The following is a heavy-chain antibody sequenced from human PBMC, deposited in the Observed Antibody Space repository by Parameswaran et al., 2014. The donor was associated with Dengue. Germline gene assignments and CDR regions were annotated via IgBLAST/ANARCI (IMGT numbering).Heavy chain of an antibody. J-gene: IGHJ4*02. CDR1: GYSFTDRF. V-gene: IGHV1-2*02. D-gene: IGHD2-21*01. Sequence: PGASVKVSCKASGYSFTDRFVHWVRQAPGQSLEWMGWINPLRGATKYAQNFQGRVTMTRDTSISTAYLELSGLTSDDTALYFCALGMVSPYSFDFWGQGTLVTVSS. CDR2: INPLRGAT. CDR3: ALGMVSPYSFDF.